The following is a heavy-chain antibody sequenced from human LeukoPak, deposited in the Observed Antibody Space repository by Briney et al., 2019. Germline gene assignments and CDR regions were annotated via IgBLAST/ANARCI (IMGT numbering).Heavy chain of an antibody. D-gene: IGHD6-13*01. V-gene: IGHV1-2*02. CDR3: AREGGLAAAGFDY. CDR1: GYTITGYY. CDR2: INPNSGGT. J-gene: IGHJ4*02. Sequence: ASVKVSCKASGYTITGYYMHWVRQAPGQGLEWMGWINPNSGGTNYAQKFQGRVTMTRDTSISTAYMELSRLRSDDTAVYYCAREGGLAAAGFDYWGQGTLVTVSS.